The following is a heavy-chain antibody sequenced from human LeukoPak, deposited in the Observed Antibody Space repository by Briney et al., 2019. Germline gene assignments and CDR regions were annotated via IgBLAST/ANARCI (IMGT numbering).Heavy chain of an antibody. Sequence: ASVKVSCKASGYTFTSYGISWVRQAPGQGLEWKGWISGYNGNTNYAQKVQGRVTMTRDTSTSTAYMEVRSLRSDDTAVYYCARDLYNWNDDGVGPWGQGTLVTVSS. CDR3: ARDLYNWNDDGVGP. J-gene: IGHJ5*02. D-gene: IGHD1-1*01. CDR2: ISGYNGNT. V-gene: IGHV1-18*01. CDR1: GYTFTSYG.